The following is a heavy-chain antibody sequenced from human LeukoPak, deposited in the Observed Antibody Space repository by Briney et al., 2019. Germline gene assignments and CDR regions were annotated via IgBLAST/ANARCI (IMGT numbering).Heavy chain of an antibody. J-gene: IGHJ3*02. CDR2: IYPADSDT. V-gene: IGHV5-51*01. D-gene: IGHD6-13*01. Sequence: GESLKISCKGSGYSFTSYWIGWVRQMPGKGLEWMGIIYPADSDTRYSPSFQGQVTISADRSISTAYLQWSSLKASDTAMYYCARYLGIAATGTDSFDIWGQGTMVTVSS. CDR3: ARYLGIAATGTDSFDI. CDR1: GYSFTSYW.